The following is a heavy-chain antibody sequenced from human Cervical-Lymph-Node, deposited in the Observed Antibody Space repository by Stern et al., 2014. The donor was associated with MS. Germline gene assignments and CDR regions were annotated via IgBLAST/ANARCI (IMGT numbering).Heavy chain of an antibody. CDR1: GFKFSIYW. J-gene: IGHJ4*02. V-gene: IGHV5-51*01. CDR3: ARQTTAWASDV. CDR2: IFTGDSET. Sequence: EVQLLESGAELIRPGESLKISCKGSGFKFSIYWIAWVRQMPGKGLEWMGIIFTGDSETSYSQSFQGQVTMSADKSPSTSYLQWSSLNASDTAMYFCARQTTAWASDVWGQGTLVTVSS. D-gene: IGHD1-14*01.